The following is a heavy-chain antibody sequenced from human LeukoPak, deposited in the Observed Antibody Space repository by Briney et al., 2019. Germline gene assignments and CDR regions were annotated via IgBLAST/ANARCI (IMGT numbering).Heavy chain of an antibody. CDR3: AKGRCSGPGCDSFDY. Sequence: PGGSLRLSCAASGFTFSSHSMNWVRQTPGKGLEWISYISSSSTIIHYADSVKGRSTIFRDNSKNTLYLHMNSLKAEDTAVYYCAKGRCSGPGCDSFDYWGQGTLVTVSS. J-gene: IGHJ4*02. D-gene: IGHD5-12*01. CDR1: GFTFSSHS. V-gene: IGHV3-48*01. CDR2: ISSSSTII.